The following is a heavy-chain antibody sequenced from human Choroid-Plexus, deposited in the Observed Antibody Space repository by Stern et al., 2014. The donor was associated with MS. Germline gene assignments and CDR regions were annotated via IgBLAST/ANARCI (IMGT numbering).Heavy chain of an antibody. CDR2: VLYDESNK. V-gene: IGHV3-30*18. CDR1: GYTFGRCA. CDR3: AKDRQYLTYFFDH. J-gene: IGHJ5*02. Sequence: VQLVESGGGVVQPGRPLRLSCVASGYTFGRCAMHWVRQAPGKGLEWVAGVLYDESNKYYADSVKGRFTISRDNSQNTLYMQMSSLRPEDTAVYYCAKDRQYLTYFFDHWGQGSLVTVSS. D-gene: IGHD2-8*01.